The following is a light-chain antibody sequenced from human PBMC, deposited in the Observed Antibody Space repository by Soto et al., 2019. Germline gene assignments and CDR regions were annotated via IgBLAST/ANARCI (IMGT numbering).Light chain of an antibody. Sequence: EIVMTQSPATLSVSPGEGASLSCRAIQSVRRNLAWYQQKPGQAPRLLIYGASTRATGIPDRFSGSGSGTDFTLTTSRLEPEDFAVYYCQQYGSSPRTFGQGTKVDI. CDR2: GAS. J-gene: IGKJ1*01. CDR1: QSVRRN. V-gene: IGKV3-20*01. CDR3: QQYGSSPRT.